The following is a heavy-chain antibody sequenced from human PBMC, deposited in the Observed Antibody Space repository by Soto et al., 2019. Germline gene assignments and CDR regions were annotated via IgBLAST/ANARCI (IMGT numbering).Heavy chain of an antibody. Sequence: EVQLVQSGGRVVPPGGSLRISCAASGFDFNRFTMHWVRQTPARGLEWVSYIRGDGTDIRYADSVRGRFTISRDNTKNSLYLQMYSLTTEDTALYYCAKERDCGGVCFYFDFWGQGALVTVSS. V-gene: IGHV3-43*01. CDR1: GFDFNRFT. D-gene: IGHD2-21*01. CDR2: IRGDGTDI. J-gene: IGHJ4*02. CDR3: AKERDCGGVCFYFDF.